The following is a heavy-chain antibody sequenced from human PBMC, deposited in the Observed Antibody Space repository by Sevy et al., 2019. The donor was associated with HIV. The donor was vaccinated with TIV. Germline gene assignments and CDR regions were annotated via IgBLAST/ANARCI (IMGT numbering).Heavy chain of an antibody. D-gene: IGHD4-17*01. CDR3: GSHDYGGNSGAFDI. CDR1: GFTFSSYA. Sequence: GGSLRLSCAASGFTFSSYAMHWVRQAPGKGLEWVAVISYDGSNKYYADSVKGRFTISRDNSKNTLYLQMNGLRAEDTAVYYCGSHDYGGNSGAFDIWGQGTMVTVSS. CDR2: ISYDGSNK. V-gene: IGHV3-30-3*01. J-gene: IGHJ3*02.